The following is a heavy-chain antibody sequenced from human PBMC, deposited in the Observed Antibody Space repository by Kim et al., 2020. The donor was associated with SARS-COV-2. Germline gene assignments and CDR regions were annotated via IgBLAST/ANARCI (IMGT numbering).Heavy chain of an antibody. CDR1: GGSISSDY. D-gene: IGHD3-10*01. CDR2: IYYSGST. CDR3: GRATYYYGSGSYFAYYGMDV. V-gene: IGHV4-59*01. J-gene: IGHJ6*02. Sequence: SETLSLTCTVSGGSISSDYLSWIRQPPGKGLEWIGYIYYSGSTNYNLSFMGRVTTSVDTSKNHSSLMLSSVTAADTAVYYCGRATYYYGSGSYFAYYGMDVWGQGTTGTVSS.